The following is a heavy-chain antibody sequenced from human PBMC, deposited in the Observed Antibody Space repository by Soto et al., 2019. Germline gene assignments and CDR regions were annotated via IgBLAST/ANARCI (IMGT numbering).Heavy chain of an antibody. Sequence: QITLKESGPTVVKPTETLTLTCTFSGFSLTTSGVGVGWVRQSPGKAPEWLALIYWDDDKRYSTSLKSRLTLAKYTSKIEVVLTMANVDPADTATYYCAPRVLRTVFGLITTTAIYLDFWGQGT. CDR3: APRVLRTVFGLITTTAIYLDF. CDR1: GFSLTTSGVG. CDR2: IYWDDDK. J-gene: IGHJ4*02. D-gene: IGHD3-3*01. V-gene: IGHV2-5*02.